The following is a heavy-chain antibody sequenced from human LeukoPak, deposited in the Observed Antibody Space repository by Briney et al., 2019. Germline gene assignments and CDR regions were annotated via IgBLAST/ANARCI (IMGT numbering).Heavy chain of an antibody. Sequence: SETLSLTRAVSGGSISSGGYSWSWIRQPPGKGLEWIGYIYHSGSTYYNPSLKSRVTISVDRSKNQFSLKLSSVTAADTAVYYCARDRYYYDSSGYLGASYWFDPWGQGTLVTVSS. CDR1: GGSISSGGYS. V-gene: IGHV4-30-2*01. J-gene: IGHJ5*02. CDR2: IYHSGST. CDR3: ARDRYYYDSSGYLGASYWFDP. D-gene: IGHD3-22*01.